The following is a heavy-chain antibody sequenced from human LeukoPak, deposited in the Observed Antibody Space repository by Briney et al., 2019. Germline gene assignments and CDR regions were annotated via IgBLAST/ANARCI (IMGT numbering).Heavy chain of an antibody. CDR3: AREKRTTYYYGMDV. Sequence: PSETLSLTCTVSGGSISSYYWSWIRQPPGKGLEWIGYIYYSGSTNYNPSLKSRVTISVDTSKNQFSLKLSSVTAADTAVYYCAREKRTTYYYGMDVWGQGTTVTVSS. D-gene: IGHD1-1*01. CDR1: GGSISSYY. CDR2: IYYSGST. J-gene: IGHJ6*02. V-gene: IGHV4-59*01.